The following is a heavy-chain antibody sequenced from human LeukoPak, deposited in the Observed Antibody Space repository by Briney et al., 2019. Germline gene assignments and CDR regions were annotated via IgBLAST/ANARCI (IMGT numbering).Heavy chain of an antibody. D-gene: IGHD2-15*01. CDR1: GYTFTSYD. J-gene: IGHJ6*03. CDR3: ARGRRSRVAATTGYYYYMDV. V-gene: IGHV1-8*01. CDR2: MNPNRGNT. Sequence: ASVKVSCKASGYTFTSYDINWVRQATGQGLEWMGWMNPNRGNTGYAQKFQGRVTMTRNTSISTAYMELSSLRSEDTAVYYCARGRRSRVAATTGYYYYMDVWGKGTTVTVSS.